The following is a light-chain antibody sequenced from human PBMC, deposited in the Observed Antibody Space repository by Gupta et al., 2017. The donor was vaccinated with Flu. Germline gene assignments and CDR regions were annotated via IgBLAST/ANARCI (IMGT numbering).Light chain of an antibody. V-gene: IGKV3-20*01. CDR3: QQEGRSPWT. J-gene: IGKJ1*01. CDR1: QFVSSTN. Sequence: EIVLTQSPATLSLSPGERAALSCRASQFVSSTNLAWYQQKPGQPPRLLIYGASSRATGTPDRFGGSGSGTEFTLSISRREPEDFAVYYCQQEGRSPWTFGQGTXVDI. CDR2: GAS.